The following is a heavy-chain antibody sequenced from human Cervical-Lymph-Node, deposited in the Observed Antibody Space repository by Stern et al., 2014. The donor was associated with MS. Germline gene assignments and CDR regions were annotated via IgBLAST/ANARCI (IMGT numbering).Heavy chain of an antibody. V-gene: IGHV3-33*01. J-gene: IGHJ6*02. CDR2: IWHDGSNK. CDR3: ARDQQLWLSPYYYYGMDV. D-gene: IGHD5-18*01. Sequence: QVQLMQSGGGVVQPGRSLRLSCAASGFTFSSYGMHWVRQAPGKGLEWVAVIWHDGSNKNYADSVKGRFTISRDNSKNTLYLQMNSLRAEDTAVYYCARDQQLWLSPYYYYGMDVWGQGTTVTVSS. CDR1: GFTFSSYG.